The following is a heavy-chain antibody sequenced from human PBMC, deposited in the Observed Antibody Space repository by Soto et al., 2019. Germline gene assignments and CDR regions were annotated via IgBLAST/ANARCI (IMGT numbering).Heavy chain of an antibody. J-gene: IGHJ5*02. CDR2: INAGNGNT. CDR1: GYTFTSYA. CDR3: ANDGGREGYFGDWFDP. V-gene: IGHV1-3*01. Sequence: ASVKVSCKASGYTFTSYAMHWVRQAPGQRLEWMGWINAGNGNTKYSQKFQGRVTITRDTSASTAYMELSSLRSDDTAVYYCANDGGREGYFGDWFDPWGQGTLVTVSS. D-gene: IGHD2-15*01.